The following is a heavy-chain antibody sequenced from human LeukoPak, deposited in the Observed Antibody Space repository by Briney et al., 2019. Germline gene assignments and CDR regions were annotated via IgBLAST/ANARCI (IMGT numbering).Heavy chain of an antibody. CDR1: GYTFTGYY. CDR3: ARDSRVTNGDY. D-gene: IGHD3-10*01. CDR2: VNPNNGDT. Sequence: ASVKVSCKASGYTFTGYYMHWVRQAPGQGLEWVGLVNPNNGDTKYAQKFRGRVTMTRDTSVSTAYMELSRLRSDDTAVYYRARDSRVTNGDYWGQGTLVTVSS. V-gene: IGHV1-2*02. J-gene: IGHJ4*02.